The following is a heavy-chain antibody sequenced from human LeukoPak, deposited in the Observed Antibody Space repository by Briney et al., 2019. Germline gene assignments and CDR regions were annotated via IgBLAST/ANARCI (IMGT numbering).Heavy chain of an antibody. V-gene: IGHV1-3*01. Sequence: ASGKVSCKASGYTFTSYAMHWVRQAPGQRLEWMGWINAGNGNTKYSQKFQGRVTITRDTSASTAYMELSSLRSEDTAVYYCARERRTTVTTNYFDYWGRGTLVTVSS. CDR2: INAGNGNT. CDR3: ARERRTTVTTNYFDY. D-gene: IGHD4-17*01. J-gene: IGHJ4*02. CDR1: GYTFTSYA.